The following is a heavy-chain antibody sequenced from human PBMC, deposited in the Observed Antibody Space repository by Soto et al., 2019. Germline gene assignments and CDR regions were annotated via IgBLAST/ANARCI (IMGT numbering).Heavy chain of an antibody. CDR1: GGSFSGYY. V-gene: IGHV4-34*01. CDR3: ERALGGYSYGYHFDY. CDR2: INHSGST. J-gene: IGHJ4*02. D-gene: IGHD5-18*01. Sequence: SETLSLTCAVYGGSFSGYYWSWIRQPPGKGLEWIGEINHSGSTNYNPSLKSRVTISVDTSKNQFSLKLSSVTAADTALYYCERALGGYSYGYHFDYWGQGTLVTVSS.